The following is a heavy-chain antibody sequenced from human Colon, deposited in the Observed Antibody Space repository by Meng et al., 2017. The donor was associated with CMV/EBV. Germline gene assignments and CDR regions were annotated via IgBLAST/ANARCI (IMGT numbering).Heavy chain of an antibody. Sequence: SETLSLTCTVSGYSISSGYYWGWIRQPPGKGLEWIGSIYHSGSTYYNTSLKSRVTISVDTSKNQFSLKLSSVTAADTAVYYCARTVRSRDYYYGMDVWGQGTTVTVSS. CDR2: IYHSGST. D-gene: IGHD3-10*01. J-gene: IGHJ6*02. CDR1: GYSISSGYY. CDR3: ARTVRSRDYYYGMDV. V-gene: IGHV4-38-2*02.